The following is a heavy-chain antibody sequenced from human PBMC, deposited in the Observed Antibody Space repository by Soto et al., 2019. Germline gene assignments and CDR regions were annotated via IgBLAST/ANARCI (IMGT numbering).Heavy chain of an antibody. CDR3: ARDSSGRANFDY. J-gene: IGHJ4*02. CDR2: TSAYNGNT. Sequence: QVQLVQSGGAVKKTGASVKVSCKASGYTFTSSGISWVRQAPGQGLEWMGWTSAYNGNTNYAQKLQGRATMTTDTFTSTAYMELRSLRSDDTAVYYCARDSSGRANFDYWGQGTLVTVSS. CDR1: GYTFTSSG. V-gene: IGHV1-18*01. D-gene: IGHD6-19*01.